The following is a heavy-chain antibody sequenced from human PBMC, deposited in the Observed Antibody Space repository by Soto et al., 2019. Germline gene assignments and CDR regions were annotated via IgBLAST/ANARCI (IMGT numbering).Heavy chain of an antibody. D-gene: IGHD1-1*01. V-gene: IGHV3-11*01. CDR1: GFTFSGFY. J-gene: IGHJ3*02. CDR3: AYQLCAFDI. Sequence: GVLRLSCAASGFTFSGFYMRWIRQAPGKGLEWVSYISNSGDTIYYADSVKGRFTISRDNAKNSVYLQMNSVRAEDTAVYYCAYQLCAFDILGQWTMVTVSS. CDR2: ISNSGDTI.